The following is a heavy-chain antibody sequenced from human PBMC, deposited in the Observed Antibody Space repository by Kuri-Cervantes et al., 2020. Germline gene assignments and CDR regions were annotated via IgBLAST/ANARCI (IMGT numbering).Heavy chain of an antibody. V-gene: IGHV3-9*01. J-gene: IGHJ4*02. CDR1: GFTFDDYA. CDR2: ISWNSGSI. CDR3: ARDGHSGSYESDY. D-gene: IGHD1-26*01. Sequence: SLKISCAASGFTFDDYAMHWVRQAPGKGLEWVSGISWNSGSIGYADSVKGRFTISRDNAKNSLYLQMNSLRAEGTAVYYCARDGHSGSYESDYWGQGTLVTVSS.